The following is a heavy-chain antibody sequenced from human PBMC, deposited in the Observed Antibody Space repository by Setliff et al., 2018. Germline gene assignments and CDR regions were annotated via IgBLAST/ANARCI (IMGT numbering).Heavy chain of an antibody. Sequence: PSETLSLTCTVSGGSISSGGYYWSWIRQHPGTGLEWIGYIYYSGSTYYNPSLKSRVTISVDTSKNQFSLKLSSVTAADTAVYYCAREAGYYDSSGPVGVPYYYYMDVWGKGTTVTVSS. CDR1: GGSISSGGYY. D-gene: IGHD3-22*01. CDR2: IYYSGST. J-gene: IGHJ6*03. CDR3: AREAGYYDSSGPVGVPYYYYMDV. V-gene: IGHV4-31*02.